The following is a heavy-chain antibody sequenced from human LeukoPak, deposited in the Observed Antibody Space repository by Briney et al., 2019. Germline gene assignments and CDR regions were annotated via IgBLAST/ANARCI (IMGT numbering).Heavy chain of an antibody. D-gene: IGHD6-6*01. CDR1: GYIFTSYW. V-gene: IGHV5-51*01. J-gene: IGHJ4*02. CDR3: ARQRAPYSSSDFDY. Sequence: GASLKISCQGSGYIFTSYWIGWVRQLPGKGLEWMGIIYPGDSDTRYSPSFQGQVTISADKSISTAYLQWSSLKASDTAMYYCARQRAPYSSSDFDYWGQGTLVTVSS. CDR2: IYPGDSDT.